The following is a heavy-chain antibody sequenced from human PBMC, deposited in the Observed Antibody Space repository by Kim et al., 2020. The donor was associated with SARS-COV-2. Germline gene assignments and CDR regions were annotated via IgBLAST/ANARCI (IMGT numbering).Heavy chain of an antibody. CDR2: IYSGGST. CDR3: ARVMGWYYYDSSESAFDI. V-gene: IGHV3-53*01. CDR1: GFTVSSNY. J-gene: IGHJ3*02. Sequence: GGSLRLSCAASGFTVSSNYMSWVRQAPGKGLEWVSVIYSGGSTYYADSVKGRFTISRDNSKNTLYLQMNSLRAEDTAVYYCARVMGWYYYDSSESAFDIWGQGTMVTVSS. D-gene: IGHD3-22*01.